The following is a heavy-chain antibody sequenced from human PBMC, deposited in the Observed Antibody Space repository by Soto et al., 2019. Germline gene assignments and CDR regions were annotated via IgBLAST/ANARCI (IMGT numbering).Heavy chain of an antibody. V-gene: IGHV3-23*01. CDR2: IRFSGGST. J-gene: IGHJ4*02. D-gene: IGHD3-9*01. CDR1: GFTFSSHV. Sequence: GGSLRLSCAASGFTFSSHVMSWARQAPGKGLEWVSGIRFSGGSTYYADSVKGRFTISRDNSKNTVFLQMNSLRAEDTAIYYCTKSPVLRYFDWSSGYFDYWGQGTVVTVSS. CDR3: TKSPVLRYFDWSSGYFDY.